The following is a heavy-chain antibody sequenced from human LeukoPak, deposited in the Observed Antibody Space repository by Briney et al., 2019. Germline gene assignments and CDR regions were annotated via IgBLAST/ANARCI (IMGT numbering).Heavy chain of an antibody. J-gene: IGHJ4*02. CDR1: GGFFSGYY. CDR3: ARGPPAKYDILTGYYNFHY. D-gene: IGHD3-9*01. V-gene: IGHV4-34*01. Sequence: SETLSLTCSVSGGFFSGYYWTWIRQPPGKGLEWIGEINHSGRTNYNPSLKSRVTISVDTSKNQFSLKLNSVTAADTAVYYCARGPPAKYDILTGYYNFHYWGQGTLVTVSS. CDR2: INHSGRT.